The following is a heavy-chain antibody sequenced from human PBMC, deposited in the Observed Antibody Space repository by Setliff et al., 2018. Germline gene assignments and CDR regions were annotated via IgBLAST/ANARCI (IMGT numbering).Heavy chain of an antibody. V-gene: IGHV1-46*01. Sequence: ASVKVSCKASGYTLTKYYMHWVRQAPGQGLEWMGIINPSGGLTRYAQKFQGRVTMTEDTSTDTAYMELSSLRSEDTAVYYCATVAATIQGDAFDIWGQGTMVTVSS. CDR1: GYTLTKYY. D-gene: IGHD1-26*01. CDR2: INPSGGLT. J-gene: IGHJ3*02. CDR3: ATVAATIQGDAFDI.